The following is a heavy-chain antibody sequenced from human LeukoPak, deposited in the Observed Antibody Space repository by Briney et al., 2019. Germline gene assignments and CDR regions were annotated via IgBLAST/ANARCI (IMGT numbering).Heavy chain of an antibody. D-gene: IGHD1-1*01. J-gene: IGHJ6*03. Sequence: TSETLSLTCTVSGGSISSYYWSWIRQPPGKGLEWIGYIYYSGSTNYNPSLKSRVTISVDTSKNQFSLKLSSVTAADTAVYCCARVSWFPGTSYYYMDVWGKGTTVTVSS. CDR1: GGSISSYY. CDR2: IYYSGST. CDR3: ARVSWFPGTSYYYMDV. V-gene: IGHV4-59*01.